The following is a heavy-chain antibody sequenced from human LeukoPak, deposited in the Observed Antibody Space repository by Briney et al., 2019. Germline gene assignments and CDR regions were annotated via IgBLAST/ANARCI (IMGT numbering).Heavy chain of an antibody. CDR2: VSSSSDTI. CDR3: ARSATVTAYWFDP. CDR1: GFTFSAYG. Sequence: QSGGSLRLSCAASGFTFSAYGMNWVRQAPGKGLQWISYVSSSSDTIYYADSVKGRFTISRDNAKRSLYLQMNSLRADDTAVYFCARSATVTAYWFDPWGQGTLVTVSS. D-gene: IGHD2-21*02. V-gene: IGHV3-48*04. J-gene: IGHJ5*02.